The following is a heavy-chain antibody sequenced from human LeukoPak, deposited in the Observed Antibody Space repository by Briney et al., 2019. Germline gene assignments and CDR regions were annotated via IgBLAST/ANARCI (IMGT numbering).Heavy chain of an antibody. J-gene: IGHJ6*03. Sequence: GGSLRLSCAASGFTFSSSGMHWVRHVSGKGLEWVAFIRYDGSDKYYGDSVKGRFTISRDNAKNSLYLQMNSLRAEDTAVYYCARDLVEYCSGGSCYSAISYYYYYMDVWGKGTTVTISS. V-gene: IGHV3-30*02. CDR3: ARDLVEYCSGGSCYSAISYYYYYMDV. D-gene: IGHD2-15*01. CDR2: IRYDGSDK. CDR1: GFTFSSSG.